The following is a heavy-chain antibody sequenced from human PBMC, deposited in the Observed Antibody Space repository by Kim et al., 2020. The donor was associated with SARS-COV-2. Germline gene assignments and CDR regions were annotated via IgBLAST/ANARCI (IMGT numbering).Heavy chain of an antibody. V-gene: IGHV5-51*01. Sequence: GESLKISCKGSGYSFTSYWIGWVRQMPGKGLEWMGIIYPGDSDTRYSPSFQGQVTISADKSISTAYLQWSSLKASDTAMYYCARHISEGSIVVVPAATLDYWGQGTLVTVSS. D-gene: IGHD2-2*01. J-gene: IGHJ4*02. CDR2: IYPGDSDT. CDR1: GYSFTSYW. CDR3: ARHISEGSIVVVPAATLDY.